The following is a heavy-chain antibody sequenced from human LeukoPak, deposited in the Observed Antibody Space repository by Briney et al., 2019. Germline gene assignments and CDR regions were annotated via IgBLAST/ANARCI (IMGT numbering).Heavy chain of an antibody. V-gene: IGHV4-4*07. CDR2: IYISGST. J-gene: IGHJ4*02. D-gene: IGHD4-11*01. Sequence: SETLSLTCTVSGDSISNYYWSWIRQPAGKRLEWIGRIYISGSTNHNPSLKSRVTMSVDTSKNQFSLKLTSVTAADTAVYCCARSNPTVTPYYFDYWGQGTLVTVSS. CDR3: ARSNPTVTPYYFDY. CDR1: GDSISNYY.